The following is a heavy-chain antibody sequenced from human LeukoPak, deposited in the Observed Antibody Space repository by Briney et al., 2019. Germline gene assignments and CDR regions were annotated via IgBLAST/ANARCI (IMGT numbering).Heavy chain of an antibody. CDR1: GYTFTSYG. CDR2: ISAYNGNT. J-gene: IGHJ4*02. Sequence: ASVKVSCKASGYTFTSYGISWVRQAPGQGLEWMGWISAYNGNTNYAQKLQGRVTMTRDTSTSTVYMELSSLRSEDTAVYYCARDDGVPRGYSYGPPDYWGQGTLVTVSS. CDR3: ARDDGVPRGYSYGPPDY. D-gene: IGHD5-18*01. V-gene: IGHV1-18*01.